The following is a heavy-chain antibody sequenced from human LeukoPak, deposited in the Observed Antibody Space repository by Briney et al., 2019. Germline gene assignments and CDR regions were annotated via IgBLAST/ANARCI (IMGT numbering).Heavy chain of an antibody. V-gene: IGHV4-38-2*02. Sequence: SETLSLTCTVSGYSISSGYYWGWIRQPPGKGLEWIGSIYHSGSTYYNPSLKSRVTISVDTSKNQFSLKLSSVTAADTAVYYCAREGILSPFDYWGQGTLVTVSS. CDR1: GYSISSGYY. CDR2: IYHSGST. CDR3: AREGILSPFDY. J-gene: IGHJ4*02. D-gene: IGHD3-10*01.